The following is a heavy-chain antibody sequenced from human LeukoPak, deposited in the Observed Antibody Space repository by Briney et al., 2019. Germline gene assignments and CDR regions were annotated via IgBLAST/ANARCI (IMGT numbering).Heavy chain of an antibody. V-gene: IGHV4-39*07. CDR2: IYYSGST. CDR3: ARDNLSRFFDY. J-gene: IGHJ4*02. Sequence: SETLSLTCTVSGASISSNNYYWGWIRQPPGKGLEWIGNIYYSGSTFYNPSLKSRVIISVDTSKNQFSLKLTSVTAADTAVYYCARDNLSRFFDYWGQGTLVTVSS. CDR1: GASISSNNYY. D-gene: IGHD3-3*01.